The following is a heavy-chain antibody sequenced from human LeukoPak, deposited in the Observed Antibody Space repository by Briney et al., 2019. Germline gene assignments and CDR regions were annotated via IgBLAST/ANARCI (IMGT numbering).Heavy chain of an antibody. Sequence: PGGSLRLSCAASGFTFSSYAMNWVRQAPGKGLECVSAICSNDNNTYYANSVKGRFTISRDNSKNTLSLQLNSLRAEDTAVYYCAKGTSSSCYSAPNYWGQGTLVTVSS. CDR1: GFTFSSYA. J-gene: IGHJ4*02. V-gene: IGHV3-23*01. D-gene: IGHD2-15*01. CDR2: ICSNDNNT. CDR3: AKGTSSSCYSAPNY.